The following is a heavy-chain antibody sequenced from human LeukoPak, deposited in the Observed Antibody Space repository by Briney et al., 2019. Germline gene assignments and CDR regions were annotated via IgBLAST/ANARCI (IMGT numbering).Heavy chain of an antibody. V-gene: IGHV3-9*03. CDR2: ISWNSGSM. J-gene: IGHJ5*02. CDR1: GFTFGDYS. Sequence: GGSLRLSCAASGFTFGDYSMRWVRQAPGKGLEWVGGISWNSGSMGYEDSVNGRFTISGDNAKTPLYLQMNRLRAEDIALYYCAKRLSIGWLDWFDPWGQGTLVTVSS. CDR3: AKRLSIGWLDWFDP. D-gene: IGHD6-19*01.